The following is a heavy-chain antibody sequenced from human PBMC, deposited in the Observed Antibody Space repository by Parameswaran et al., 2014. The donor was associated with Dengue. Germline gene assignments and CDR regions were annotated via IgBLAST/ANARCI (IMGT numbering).Heavy chain of an antibody. CDR2: INAGNGNT. D-gene: IGHD2-15*01. Sequence: WVRQAPGQRLEWMGWINAGNGNTKYSQKFQGRVTITRDTSASTAYMELSSLRSEDTAVYYCARDDFMGCSGGSCYSTSSWFDPWGQGTLVTVSS. V-gene: IGHV1-3*01. J-gene: IGHJ5*02. CDR3: ARDDFMGCSGGSCYSTSSWFDP.